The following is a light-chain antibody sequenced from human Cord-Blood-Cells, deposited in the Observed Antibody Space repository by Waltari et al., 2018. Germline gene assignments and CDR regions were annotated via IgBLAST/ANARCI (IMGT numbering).Light chain of an antibody. V-gene: IGLV2-23*01. CDR2: EGS. CDR1: SSDVGSYNL. Sequence: SALTQPASVSGSPGQSITISCPGTSSDVGSYNLVSWYQQHPGQAPKLMIYEGSKRPSGVSNRFSGSKSGNTASLTISGLQAEDEADYYCCSYAGSSTWVFGGGTKLTVL. CDR3: CSYAGSSTWV. J-gene: IGLJ3*02.